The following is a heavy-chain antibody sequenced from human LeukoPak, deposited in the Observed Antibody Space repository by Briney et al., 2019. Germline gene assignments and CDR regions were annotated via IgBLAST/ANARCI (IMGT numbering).Heavy chain of an antibody. Sequence: GGSLRLSCAASGFTFSSYAMSWVRQAPGKGLEWVSAISGSGGSTYYADSVKGRFTIPRDNSKNTLYLQMNSLRAEDTAVYYCAKARPGAYDILTGYHPSEYYFDYWGQGTLVTVSS. CDR1: GFTFSSYA. V-gene: IGHV3-23*01. CDR2: ISGSGGST. D-gene: IGHD3-9*01. J-gene: IGHJ4*02. CDR3: AKARPGAYDILTGYHPSEYYFDY.